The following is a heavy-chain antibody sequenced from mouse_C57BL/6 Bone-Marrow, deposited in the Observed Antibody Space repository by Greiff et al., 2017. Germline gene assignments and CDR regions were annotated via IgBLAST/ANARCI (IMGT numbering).Heavy chain of an antibody. D-gene: IGHD3-3*01. J-gene: IGHJ3*01. Sequence: EVQRVESGGGLVKPGGSLKLSCAASGFTFSDYGMPWVRQAPEKGLEWVAYISSGSSTIYYADTVKGRFTISRDNAKNTLFLQMTSLRSEDTAMYYCARGTRFAYWGQGTLVTVSA. CDR3: ARGTRFAY. V-gene: IGHV5-17*01. CDR2: ISSGSSTI. CDR1: GFTFSDYG.